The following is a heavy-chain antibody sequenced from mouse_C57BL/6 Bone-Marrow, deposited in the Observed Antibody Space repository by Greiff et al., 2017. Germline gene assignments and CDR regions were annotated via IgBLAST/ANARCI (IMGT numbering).Heavy chain of an antibody. CDR3: ARPYYYGLAY. CDR1: GYTFTSYG. Sequence: QVQLQQSGAELARPGASVKLSCKASGYTFTSYGISWVKQRTGQGLEWIGEIYPRSGNTYYNEKFKGKATLTADKSSSTAYMELRSLTSEESAVYFCARPYYYGLAYWGQGTLVTVSA. J-gene: IGHJ3*01. D-gene: IGHD1-1*01. V-gene: IGHV1-81*01. CDR2: IYPRSGNT.